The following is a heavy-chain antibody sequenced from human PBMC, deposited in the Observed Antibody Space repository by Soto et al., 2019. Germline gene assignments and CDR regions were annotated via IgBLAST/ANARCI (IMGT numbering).Heavy chain of an antibody. CDR2: ISNYNGNT. Sequence: ASVKVSCKASGYSFSTYNISWVRQAPGQGLEWMGRISNYNGNTDYAQKFQGRLVMTTETSTTTAYMELTSLRSDDAAVYYCARNSVVNSLDYWGQGTLVTVSS. CDR1: GYSFSTYN. D-gene: IGHD2-15*01. CDR3: ARNSVVNSLDY. V-gene: IGHV1-18*01. J-gene: IGHJ4*02.